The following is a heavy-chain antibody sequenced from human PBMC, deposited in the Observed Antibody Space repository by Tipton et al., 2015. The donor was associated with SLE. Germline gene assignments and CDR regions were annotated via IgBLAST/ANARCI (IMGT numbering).Heavy chain of an antibody. J-gene: IGHJ5*02. D-gene: IGHD2-15*01. V-gene: IGHV4-34*01. Sequence: LRLSCAASGFHFSTYGMHWVRQPPGKGLEWIGEINHSGSTNYNPSLKSRVTISVDTSRNQFSLKLSSVTAADTAVYYCARQVTNRWHVVWFDPWGQGTLVTVSS. CDR1: GFHFSTYG. CDR2: INHSGST. CDR3: ARQVTNRWHVVWFDP.